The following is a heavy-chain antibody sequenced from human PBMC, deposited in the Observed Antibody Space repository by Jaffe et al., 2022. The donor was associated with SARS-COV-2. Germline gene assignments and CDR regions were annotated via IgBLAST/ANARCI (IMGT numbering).Heavy chain of an antibody. Sequence: EVQLVESGGGLVKPGGSLRLSCAASGFTFSSYSMNWVRQAPGKGLEWVSSISSSSSYIYYADSVKGRFTISRDNAKNSLYLQMNSLRAEDTAVYYCARGGSGWYGVNYWGQGTLVTVSS. D-gene: IGHD6-19*01. J-gene: IGHJ4*02. CDR2: ISSSSSYI. CDR1: GFTFSSYS. CDR3: ARGGSGWYGVNY. V-gene: IGHV3-21*01.